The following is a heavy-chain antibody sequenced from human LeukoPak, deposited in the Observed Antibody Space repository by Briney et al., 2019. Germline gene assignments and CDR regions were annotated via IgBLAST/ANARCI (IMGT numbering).Heavy chain of an antibody. CDR2: MNPNRCNT. CDR3: AKGPPGSDNDWYFDL. CDR1: GYTFPIYD. J-gene: IGHJ2*01. D-gene: IGHD6-19*01. V-gene: IGHV1-8*01. Sequence: AASVKVSCKFSGYTFPIYDINWVRQATGQGLEWMGWMNPNRCNTGCAQKFEGSVTKTRHTYINTAYMELSSLRSEDTAVYFCAKGPPGSDNDWYFDLRGRGTLVTVSS.